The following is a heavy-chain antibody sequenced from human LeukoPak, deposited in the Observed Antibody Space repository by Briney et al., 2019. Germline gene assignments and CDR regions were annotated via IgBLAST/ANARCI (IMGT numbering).Heavy chain of an antibody. J-gene: IGHJ4*02. V-gene: IGHV4-34*01. CDR3: ARDPGYSYGPFDY. CDR2: INHSGST. Sequence: SETLFLTCAVYGGSFSGYYWSWIRQPPGKGLEWIGEINHSGSTNYNPSLKSRVTISVDTSKNQFSLKLSSVTAADTAVYYCARDPGYSYGPFDYWGQGTLVTVSS. D-gene: IGHD5-18*01. CDR1: GGSFSGYY.